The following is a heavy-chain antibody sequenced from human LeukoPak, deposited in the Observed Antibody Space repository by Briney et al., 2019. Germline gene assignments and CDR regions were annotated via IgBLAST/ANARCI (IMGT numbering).Heavy chain of an antibody. D-gene: IGHD2-2*01. CDR1: GGPIDITNY. J-gene: IGHJ4*02. Sequence: SETLSLTCGVSGGPIDITNYWSWVRQAPEKGLEWIGEIAHDGATNYNLSLRSRVAMSLDRANNQFSLSLTSVTAADTAIYYCTRESRPFCPFGYWGQGVLVTVPS. CDR2: IAHDGAT. CDR3: TRESRPFCPFGY. V-gene: IGHV4-4*02.